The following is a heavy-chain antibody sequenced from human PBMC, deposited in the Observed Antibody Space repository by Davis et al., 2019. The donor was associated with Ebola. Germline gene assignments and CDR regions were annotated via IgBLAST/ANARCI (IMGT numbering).Heavy chain of an antibody. V-gene: IGHV3-23*01. CDR2: GTSADT. CDR3: AKDNRNIWSEV. J-gene: IGHJ3*01. D-gene: IGHD2/OR15-2a*01. CDR1: GFIFSTYV. Sequence: GSLRLSCSASGFIFSTYVMSWVRQAPGKGLEWVSTYGTSADTYYADSVKGRFTISRDNSKNTLYLQMNGLRVEDTAIYYCAKDNRNIWSEVWGQGTMVTVSA.